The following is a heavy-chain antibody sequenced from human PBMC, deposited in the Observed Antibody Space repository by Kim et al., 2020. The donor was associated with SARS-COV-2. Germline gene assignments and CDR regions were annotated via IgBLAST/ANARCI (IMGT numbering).Heavy chain of an antibody. V-gene: IGHV4-39*01. D-gene: IGHD4-17*01. CDR3: ARHVGDYGDNWFDP. Sequence: TPSLKIRVTISAETSKNQFSLRLSSVTASDTAVYYCARHVGDYGDNWFDPWGQGTLVTVSS. J-gene: IGHJ5*02.